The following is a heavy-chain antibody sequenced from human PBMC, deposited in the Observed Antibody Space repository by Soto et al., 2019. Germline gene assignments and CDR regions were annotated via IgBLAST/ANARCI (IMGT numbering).Heavy chain of an antibody. D-gene: IGHD2-21*01. CDR3: GRVVEGATRHTDPDS. Sequence: PSETLSLTCIVSGSSISSSDYYWGWIRQPPGKGLEWIASMYYNVGTYYNPSLKSRVTISVDTSANQFSLRMRSLTAADTAFYYCGRVVEGATRHTDPDSWGQGILVTVSS. V-gene: IGHV4-39*01. CDR2: MYYNVGT. J-gene: IGHJ5*01. CDR1: GSSISSSDYY.